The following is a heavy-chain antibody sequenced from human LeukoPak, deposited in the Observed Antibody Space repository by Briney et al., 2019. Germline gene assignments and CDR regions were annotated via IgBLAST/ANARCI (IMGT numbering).Heavy chain of an antibody. CDR1: GLTFSDYY. Sequence: GGSLRLSCAASGLTFSDYYMGWIRQAPGKGLEWLSYISGSGTTMYYADSVKGRFTISRDNAKNPLDLQMNSLRAEDTAVYYCGRDFGLTGTKRSFDIWGQGTMVTVSS. CDR3: GRDFGLTGTKRSFDI. D-gene: IGHD1-7*01. V-gene: IGHV3-11*01. CDR2: ISGSGTTM. J-gene: IGHJ3*02.